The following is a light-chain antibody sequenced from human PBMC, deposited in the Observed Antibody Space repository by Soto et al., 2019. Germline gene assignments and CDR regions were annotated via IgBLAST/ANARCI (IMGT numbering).Light chain of an antibody. J-gene: IGKJ1*01. CDR2: GAS. Sequence: IVMTHSPAALSVSPGARATLSGRASQSVSSNLAWYQQKPGQAPRLLIYGASTRATGIPARFSGSGSGTEFTLTISSLQSEDFAVYYCQQYNNWPPTWTFGQGTKVDIK. CDR1: QSVSSN. V-gene: IGKV3-15*01. CDR3: QQYNNWPPTWT.